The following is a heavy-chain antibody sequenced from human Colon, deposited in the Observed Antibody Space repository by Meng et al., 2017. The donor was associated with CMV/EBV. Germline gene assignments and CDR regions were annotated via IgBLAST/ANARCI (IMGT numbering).Heavy chain of an antibody. CDR3: GRTKELHYHDNSGSFDS. Sequence: FSFSDYAMPWVRPAPGKGLEWLTVIAYDGNNKYDADSVKGRFTISRDTSTNTLYLQMNSLRPEDTAVYYCGRTKELHYHDNSGSFDSWGQGILVTVSS. D-gene: IGHD3-22*01. CDR2: IAYDGNNK. J-gene: IGHJ4*02. V-gene: IGHV3-30-3*01. CDR1: FSFSDYA.